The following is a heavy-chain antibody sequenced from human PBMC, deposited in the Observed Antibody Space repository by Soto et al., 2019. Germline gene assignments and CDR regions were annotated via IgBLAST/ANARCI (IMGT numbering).Heavy chain of an antibody. CDR2: LHYSGNT. J-gene: IGHJ4*02. CDR3: ARDRMTSGYCDS. V-gene: IGHV4-59*01. CDR1: GASISSSY. Sequence: SETLSLTCAVSGASISSSYWTWIRQPPGKGLEWIGYLHYSGNTNYNPSLKGRVTISEDTSRNQFSLRLNSVTAADTAVYYCARDRMTSGYCDSWGQGMLVTV. D-gene: IGHD1-26*01.